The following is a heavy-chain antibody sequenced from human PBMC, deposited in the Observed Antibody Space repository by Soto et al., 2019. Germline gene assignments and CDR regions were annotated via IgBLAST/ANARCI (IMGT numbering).Heavy chain of an antibody. Sequence: QVQLVESGGSVFQPGTSLRLSCAASGFTFRNYAMHWVRQSPAKGLEWLAVISFDGANIFYADAAKGRFTISRDNSMQTLYLQLDSLRPEDTGIYFCARDPYGGYIFDSWGQGTQVTLSS. CDR1: GFTFRNYA. CDR3: ARDPYGGYIFDS. CDR2: ISFDGANI. J-gene: IGHJ4*02. D-gene: IGHD5-12*01. V-gene: IGHV3-30-3*01.